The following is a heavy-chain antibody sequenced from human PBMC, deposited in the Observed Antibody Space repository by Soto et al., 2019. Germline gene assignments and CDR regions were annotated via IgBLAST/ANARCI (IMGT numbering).Heavy chain of an antibody. Sequence: QITLKESGPALVKPTETLTLTCTFSVFSLSSTRMAVGRIRQPPGKHLEWLVLIYWDDGKRYSPFLQSRLSITMDNTKNRADPTMSHLDPVDTARYYCANIVVFGLGNYFDNCGQGTLGSVAS. D-gene: IGHD2-15*01. CDR1: VFSLSSTRMA. CDR3: ANIVVFGLGNYFDN. J-gene: IGHJ4*02. V-gene: IGHV2-5*02. CDR2: IYWDDGK.